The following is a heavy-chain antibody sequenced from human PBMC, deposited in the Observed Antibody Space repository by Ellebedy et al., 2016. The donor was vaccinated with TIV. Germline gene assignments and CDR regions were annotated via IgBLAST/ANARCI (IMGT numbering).Heavy chain of an antibody. CDR1: GFAFGSNT. Sequence: GESLKISCVGSGFAFGSNTMYWVRQAPGKGLECVAVISYSGKNEDYADSVKGRFTISRDNSNYTLFLQMNNLRVDDTAVYYCASFSDYIYFYAMNVWGQGTTVTVSS. J-gene: IGHJ6*02. V-gene: IGHV3-30*04. D-gene: IGHD2/OR15-2a*01. CDR2: ISYSGKNE. CDR3: ASFSDYIYFYAMNV.